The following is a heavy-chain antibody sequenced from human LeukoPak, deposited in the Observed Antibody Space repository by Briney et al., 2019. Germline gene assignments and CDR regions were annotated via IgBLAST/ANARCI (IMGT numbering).Heavy chain of an antibody. Sequence: GGSLRLSCAASGFTFSSYAMSWVRQAPGKGLEWVSAISGSGGSTYYADSVKGRFTISRDNSKNTLYLQMNSLRAEDTAVYYCARDNFLIVSGWYFDLWGRGTLVTVSS. D-gene: IGHD2/OR15-2a*01. J-gene: IGHJ2*01. V-gene: IGHV3-23*01. CDR2: ISGSGGST. CDR1: GFTFSSYA. CDR3: ARDNFLIVSGWYFDL.